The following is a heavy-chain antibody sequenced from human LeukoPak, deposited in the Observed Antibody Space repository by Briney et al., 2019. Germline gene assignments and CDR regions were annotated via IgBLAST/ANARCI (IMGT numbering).Heavy chain of an antibody. CDR2: ISWNSGSI. V-gene: IGHV3-9*01. Sequence: PGRSLRLSCAASGFTFDDYAMHWVRQAPGKGLEWVSGISWNSGSIGYADSVKGRFTISRDNAKNSLYLQMNSLRAEDTALYYCAKDRALIVGDAFDIWGQGTMVTVSS. CDR1: GFTFDDYA. D-gene: IGHD1-26*01. CDR3: AKDRALIVGDAFDI. J-gene: IGHJ3*02.